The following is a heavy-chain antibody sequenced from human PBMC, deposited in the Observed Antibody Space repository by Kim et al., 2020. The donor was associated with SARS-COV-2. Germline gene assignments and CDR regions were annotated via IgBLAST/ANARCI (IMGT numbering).Heavy chain of an antibody. Sequence: GGSLRLSCAASGFTFSNYAMHWVRQAPGKGLEWVAFISYDGSNKYYADSVKGRFTISRDSSKTTLYLQMNSLRPEDTAVYYCARDPVPPYSSGWYYFDY. V-gene: IGHV3-30*04. J-gene: IGHJ4*01. CDR1: GFTFSNYA. CDR3: ARDPVPPYSSGWYYFDY. D-gene: IGHD6-19*01. CDR2: ISYDGSNK.